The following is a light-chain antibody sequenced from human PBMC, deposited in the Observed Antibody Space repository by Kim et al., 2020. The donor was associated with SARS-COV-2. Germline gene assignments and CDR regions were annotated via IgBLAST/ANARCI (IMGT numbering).Light chain of an antibody. V-gene: IGKV1-16*01. CDR1: MGISRY. J-gene: IGKJ4*01. Sequence: ESVGNGVTCTDRARMGISRYLAWFQQKPGKAPKSLIYGASSLHIGVPSRFSGSGSGTDFTLTISSLQPEDFATYYCQQYDDYPLTFGGGTKVDIK. CDR2: GAS. CDR3: QQYDDYPLT.